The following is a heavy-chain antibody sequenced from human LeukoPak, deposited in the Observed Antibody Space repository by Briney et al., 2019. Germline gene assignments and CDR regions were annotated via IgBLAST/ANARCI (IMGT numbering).Heavy chain of an antibody. J-gene: IGHJ4*02. Sequence: GGSLRLSCAASGFTFSSYSMNWVRQAPGKGLEWVSSISSSSSYIYYADSVKGRFTISRDNAKNSLYLQMNSLRAEDTAVYYCARDLVAGGFDYWGPGTLVTVSS. CDR2: ISSSSSYI. CDR3: ARDLVAGGFDY. CDR1: GFTFSSYS. V-gene: IGHV3-21*01. D-gene: IGHD2-15*01.